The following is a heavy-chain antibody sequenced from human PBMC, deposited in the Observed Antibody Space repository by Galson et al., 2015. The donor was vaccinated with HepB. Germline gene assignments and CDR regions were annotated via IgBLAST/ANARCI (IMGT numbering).Heavy chain of an antibody. CDR2: IFYSGST. CDR3: ARLTSLAFDI. J-gene: IGHJ3*02. CDR1: GGSISSSDYY. V-gene: IGHV4-39*01. Sequence: SETLSLTCNVLGGSISSSDYYWGWVRQSPGKGLEWIASIFYSGSTYYNPSLKSRVTISVDTSKTQFSLKLNSVTAADTAVYYCARLTSLAFDIWGQGTMVTVSS. D-gene: IGHD2-2*01.